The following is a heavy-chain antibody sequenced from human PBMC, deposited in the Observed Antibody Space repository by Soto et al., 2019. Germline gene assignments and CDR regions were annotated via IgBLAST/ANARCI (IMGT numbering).Heavy chain of an antibody. D-gene: IGHD4-17*01. CDR2: IYYSGST. Sequence: SETLSLTCTVSGGSISSSRYYWGWIRQPPGKGLEWIGSIYYSGSTYYNASLKSRVTISVDTSKNQFSLKLSSVTAADTAVYYCARVSDDYGDNVPFWYFDYWGQGTLVTVSS. J-gene: IGHJ4*02. CDR1: GGSISSSRYY. V-gene: IGHV4-39*07. CDR3: ARVSDDYGDNVPFWYFDY.